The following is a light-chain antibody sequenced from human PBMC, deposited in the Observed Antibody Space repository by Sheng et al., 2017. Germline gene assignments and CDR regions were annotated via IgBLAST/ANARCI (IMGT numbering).Light chain of an antibody. J-gene: IGKJ1*01. CDR2: AAS. CDR3: QRYDGVPRT. Sequence: DIQMTQSPSSLSASVGDRVTITCRASQDISNYLAWYQQEPGKVPKLLIYAASTLQSGAPSRFSGSGSGTDFTLTISSLQPEDVATYFCQRYDGVPRTFGQGTKVEIK. CDR1: QDISNY. V-gene: IGKV1-27*01.